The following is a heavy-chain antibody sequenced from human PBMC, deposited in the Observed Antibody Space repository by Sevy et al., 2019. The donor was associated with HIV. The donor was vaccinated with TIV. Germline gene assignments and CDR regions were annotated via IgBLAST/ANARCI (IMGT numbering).Heavy chain of an antibody. CDR2: ISSSGSTI. D-gene: IGHD5-12*01. CDR1: GFTFSNSN. CDR3: AREDMATTRGPFDY. Sequence: GGSLRLSCAGAGFTFSNSNMNWVRQAPGKGLEWVSYISSSGSTIYYADSVKGRFTISRDNAKNSLYLQMNSLRAEDTAVYYCAREDMATTRGPFDYWGQGTLVTVSS. J-gene: IGHJ4*02. V-gene: IGHV3-48*04.